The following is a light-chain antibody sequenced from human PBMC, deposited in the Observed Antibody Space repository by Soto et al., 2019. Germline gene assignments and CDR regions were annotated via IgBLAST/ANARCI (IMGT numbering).Light chain of an antibody. CDR1: QSISSW. V-gene: IGKV1-5*03. Sequence: DIQMTQSPSTLSASVGDRVTLTCRASQSISSWLAWYQQKPGKAPKLLIYKASSLESGVPSRFSGSGSGTEFTLTISSLQPDDFATYYCQQYNGYSRTFGQGTKVDI. CDR2: KAS. J-gene: IGKJ1*01. CDR3: QQYNGYSRT.